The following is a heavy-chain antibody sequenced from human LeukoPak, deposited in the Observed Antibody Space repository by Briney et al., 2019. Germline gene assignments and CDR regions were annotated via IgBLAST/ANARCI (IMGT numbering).Heavy chain of an antibody. D-gene: IGHD2-15*01. J-gene: IGHJ4*02. CDR2: TGLSSSYI. CDR3: ARERSYCSGATCFFDL. Sequence: XXRQAPXKXLEWIASTGLSSSYIGYADSVKGRFTISRDNGENSVYLQMNSLRAEDTAVYFGARERSYCSGATCFFDLWGQGTLVTVSS. V-gene: IGHV3-21*01.